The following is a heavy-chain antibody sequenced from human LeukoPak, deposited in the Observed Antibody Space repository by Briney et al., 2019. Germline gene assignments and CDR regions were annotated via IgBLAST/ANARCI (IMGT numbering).Heavy chain of an antibody. CDR2: IIPILGIA. Sequence: SVRVSCKASGYTFISYGISWVRQAPGQGLEWMGRIIPILGIANYAQKFQGRVTITADKSTSTAYMELSSLRSEDTAVYYCAREGGFHFWSGYGFDYWGQGTLVTVSS. V-gene: IGHV1-69*04. J-gene: IGHJ4*02. CDR1: GYTFISYG. D-gene: IGHD3-3*02. CDR3: AREGGFHFWSGYGFDY.